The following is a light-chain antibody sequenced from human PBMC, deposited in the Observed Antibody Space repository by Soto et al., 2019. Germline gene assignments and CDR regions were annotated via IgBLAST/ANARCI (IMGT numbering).Light chain of an antibody. V-gene: IGKV3-20*01. CDR1: QSVNIH. CDR2: GAS. Sequence: EILMTQSPATLSVSPGERATLSCRASQSVNIHLAWYQQKPGQAPRLLIYGASARATGIPAKFSGSGSGTDFTLTISRLGPEDFAVYYCQQYGSSLLTFGGGTKVDIK. J-gene: IGKJ4*01. CDR3: QQYGSSLLT.